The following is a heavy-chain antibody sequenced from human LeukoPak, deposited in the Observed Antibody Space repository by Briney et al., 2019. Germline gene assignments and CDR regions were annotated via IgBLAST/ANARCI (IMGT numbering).Heavy chain of an antibody. V-gene: IGHV1-69*13. J-gene: IGHJ4*02. Sequence: SVKVSCKASGGTFSSYAISWVRQARGQGLDWMGGIIPIFGTANYAQKFQGRVTITADESTRTAYMELRSLRSDDTAVYYCARDLFFYGGNSSPLYYWGQGTLVTVSS. D-gene: IGHD4-23*01. CDR2: IIPIFGTA. CDR3: ARDLFFYGGNSSPLYY. CDR1: GGTFSSYA.